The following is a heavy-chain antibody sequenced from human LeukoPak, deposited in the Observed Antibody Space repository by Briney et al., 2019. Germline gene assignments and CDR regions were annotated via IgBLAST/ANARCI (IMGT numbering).Heavy chain of an antibody. CDR3: SRESGPYCPFGH. CDR2: IFYSGST. J-gene: IGHJ5*02. V-gene: IGHV4-59*12. CDR1: GGSISGFY. Sequence: KPSETLSLTCTASGGSISGFYWSWIRQPPGKELQWIGSIFYSGSTNYNPSLKSRVTISVDTSKNQFSLKLSSVTAADTAVYYCSRESGPYCPFGHWGQGTLVAVTS. D-gene: IGHD1-26*01.